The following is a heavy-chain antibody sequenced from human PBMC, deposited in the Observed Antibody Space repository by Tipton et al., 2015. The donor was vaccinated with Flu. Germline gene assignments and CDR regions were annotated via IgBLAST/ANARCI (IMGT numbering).Heavy chain of an antibody. CDR1: GGSISSYY. Sequence: TLSLTCTVSGGSISSYYWSWIRQPAGKGLEWIGRIYTSGSTNYNPSLKSRVTMSVDTSKNQFSLKLSSVTAADTAVYYCARGRPPPYCSSTSCHAFDIWGQGTMVTVSS. J-gene: IGHJ3*02. V-gene: IGHV4-4*07. CDR3: ARGRPPPYCSSTSCHAFDI. D-gene: IGHD2-2*01. CDR2: IYTSGST.